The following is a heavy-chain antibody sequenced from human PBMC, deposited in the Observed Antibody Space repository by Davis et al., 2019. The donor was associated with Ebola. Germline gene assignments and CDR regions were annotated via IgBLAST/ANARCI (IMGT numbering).Heavy chain of an antibody. D-gene: IGHD2-21*02. CDR1: GFTFSSYG. V-gene: IGHV3-30*18. J-gene: IGHJ4*02. CDR3: AKDMELVVVTAPCDY. Sequence: GESLKISCAASGFTFSSYGMHWVRQAPGKGLEWVAVISYDGSNKYYADSVKGRFTISRDNSKNTLYLQMNSLRAEDTAVYYCAKDMELVVVTAPCDYWGQGTLVTVSS. CDR2: ISYDGSNK.